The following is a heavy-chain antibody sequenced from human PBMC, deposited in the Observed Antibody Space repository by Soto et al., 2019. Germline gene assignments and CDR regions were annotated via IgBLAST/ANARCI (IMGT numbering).Heavy chain of an antibody. Sequence: GPSVKVSCKASGYTFTSYDINWVRQATGQGLEWMGWMNPNSGNTGYAQKFQGRVTMTRNTSISTAYMELSSLRSEDTAVYYCARVRQLLNAFDIWGQGTXVTVSS. J-gene: IGHJ3*02. D-gene: IGHD2-2*01. CDR3: ARVRQLLNAFDI. CDR1: GYTFTSYD. CDR2: MNPNSGNT. V-gene: IGHV1-8*01.